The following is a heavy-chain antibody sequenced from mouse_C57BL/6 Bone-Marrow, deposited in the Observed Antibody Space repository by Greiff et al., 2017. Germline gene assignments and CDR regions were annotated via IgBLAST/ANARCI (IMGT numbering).Heavy chain of an antibody. V-gene: IGHV1-54*01. D-gene: IGHD1-1*01. J-gene: IGHJ4*01. CDR3: ARRYYGSIPYAMDY. CDR1: GYAFTNYL. Sequence: VQLQQSGAELVRPGTSVKVSCKASGYAFTNYLIEWVKQRPGQGLEWIGVINPGSGGTNYNEKFKGKATLTADKSSSTAYMQLSSLTSEDSAVYFCARRYYGSIPYAMDYWGQGTSVTVCS. CDR2: INPGSGGT.